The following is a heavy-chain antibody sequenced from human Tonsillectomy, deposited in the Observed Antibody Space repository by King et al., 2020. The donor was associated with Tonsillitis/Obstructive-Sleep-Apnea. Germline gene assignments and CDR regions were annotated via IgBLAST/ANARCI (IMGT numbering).Heavy chain of an antibody. CDR2: ISHDGSNK. CDR1: GFTFSNFA. Sequence: QLVQSGGGVVQPGRSLRLSCAASGFTFSNFAMLWVRQAPGRGLEWVTVISHDGSNKYYADSVKGRFTISRDNSKNTLYLQMNSLRADDTAVYYCARDREAARRGGYFDYWGQGTLVTVSS. D-gene: IGHD6-6*01. V-gene: IGHV3-30*04. J-gene: IGHJ4*02. CDR3: ARDREAARRGGYFDY.